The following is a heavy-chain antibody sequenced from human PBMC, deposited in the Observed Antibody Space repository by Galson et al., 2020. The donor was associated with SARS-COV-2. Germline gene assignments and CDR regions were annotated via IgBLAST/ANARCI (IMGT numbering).Heavy chain of an antibody. Sequence: GALRLSCAASGFTFSDYYMRWIRQAPGKGLEWVSYISSSGSTIYYADSVKGRFTISRDNAKNSLYLQMNSLRAEDTAVYYCARDLTRGSGNYYYGMDVWGQGTTVTVSS. CDR1: GFTFSDYY. CDR2: ISSSGSTI. D-gene: IGHD3-10*01. J-gene: IGHJ6*02. CDR3: ARDLTRGSGNYYYGMDV. V-gene: IGHV3-11*01.